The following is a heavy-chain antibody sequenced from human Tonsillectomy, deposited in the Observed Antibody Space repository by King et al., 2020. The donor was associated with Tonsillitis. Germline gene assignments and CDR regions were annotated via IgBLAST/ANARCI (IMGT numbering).Heavy chain of an antibody. Sequence: VQLVESGGGVVQPGRSLRLSCAASGFSFSSYAMHWVRQAPGKGLEWVAVISYDGSNKYYADSVKGRFTISRDNSKNTLYLQMNSLRAEDTAVYYCARDSGLVAGNYYFDYWGQGTLVTVSS. V-gene: IGHV3-30*04. CDR3: ARDSGLVAGNYYFDY. CDR2: ISYDGSNK. D-gene: IGHD6-19*01. J-gene: IGHJ4*02. CDR1: GFSFSSYA.